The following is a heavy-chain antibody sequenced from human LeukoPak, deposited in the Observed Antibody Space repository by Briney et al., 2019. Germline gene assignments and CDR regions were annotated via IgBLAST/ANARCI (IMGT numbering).Heavy chain of an antibody. D-gene: IGHD1-26*01. Sequence: GGSLRLSCAASGFTVSSNYMNWVRQAPGKGLEWVSVIYSGGSTYYVDSVKGRFTISRDNSKNTLYLQMNSLRADDTAVYYCATSGGYYKFDYWGQGTLVTVSS. CDR3: ATSGGYYKFDY. J-gene: IGHJ4*02. CDR1: GFTVSSNY. CDR2: IYSGGST. V-gene: IGHV3-53*01.